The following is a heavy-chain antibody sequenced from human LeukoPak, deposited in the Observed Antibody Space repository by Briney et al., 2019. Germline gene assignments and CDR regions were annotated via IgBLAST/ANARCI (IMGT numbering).Heavy chain of an antibody. CDR1: GFAFGSHS. Sequence: GGSLRLSCAASGFAFGSHSMSWVRQAPEKGLEWVSGIADNGDATYYGDSVKGRFTISRDNSKSALYLELNSLRAEDTAVYFCAKHHYDILLSHFDSWGQGTLVAVSS. J-gene: IGHJ4*02. CDR3: AKHHYDILLSHFDS. D-gene: IGHD3-9*01. CDR2: IADNGDAT. V-gene: IGHV3-23*01.